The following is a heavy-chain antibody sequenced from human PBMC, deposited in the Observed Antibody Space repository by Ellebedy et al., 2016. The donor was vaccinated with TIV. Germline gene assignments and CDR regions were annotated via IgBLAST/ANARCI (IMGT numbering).Heavy chain of an antibody. CDR1: VGTFSSYA. D-gene: IGHD2-15*01. CDR2: IIPIFGTA. V-gene: IGHV1-69*06. Sequence: SVKVSXXASVGTFSSYAISWVRQAPGQGLEWMGGIIPIFGTANYAQKFQGRVTITADKSTSTAYMELSSLRSEDTAVYYCGYCSGGSCYVGNWFDPWGQGTLVTVSS. CDR3: GYCSGGSCYVGNWFDP. J-gene: IGHJ5*02.